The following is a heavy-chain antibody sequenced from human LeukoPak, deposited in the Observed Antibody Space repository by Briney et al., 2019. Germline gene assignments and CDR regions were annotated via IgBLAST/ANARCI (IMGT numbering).Heavy chain of an antibody. V-gene: IGHV4-59*02. D-gene: IGHD1-26*01. CDR2: ISNRGST. CDR3: AKGVSGTYYAFDV. J-gene: IGHJ3*01. Sequence: SETLSLTCGVSGASVTSHFWSWIRQTPGMGLEWIGYISNRGSTGYKPYPRSRVTISVDSSKNEVSLNVRSVSAADTAVYYCAKGVSGTYYAFDVWGQGRTV. CDR1: GASVTSHF.